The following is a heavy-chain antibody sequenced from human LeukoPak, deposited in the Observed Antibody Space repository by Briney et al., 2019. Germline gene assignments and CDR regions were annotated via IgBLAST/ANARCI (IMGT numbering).Heavy chain of an antibody. CDR3: ARDSEAAAGPNWFDP. Sequence: SETLSLTCAVYGGSFSGYYWSWIRQPPGKGLEWIGEINHSGSTNYNPSLKSRVTISVDTSKNQFSLKLSSVTAADTAVYYCARDSEAAAGPNWFDPWGQGTLVTVSS. CDR2: INHSGST. CDR1: GGSFSGYY. V-gene: IGHV4-34*01. D-gene: IGHD6-13*01. J-gene: IGHJ5*02.